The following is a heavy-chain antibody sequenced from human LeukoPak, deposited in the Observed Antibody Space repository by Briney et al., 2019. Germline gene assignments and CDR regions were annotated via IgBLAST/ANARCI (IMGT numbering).Heavy chain of an antibody. Sequence: GRSLRLSCAASGFSFSTYGMHWVRQAPGKGLEWVAVLSYDGSDEYYVDSVKGRFTISRDNSKNTLYLQMDSLRAEDTAVYYCAKDSAAAGTWYFDYWGQGTLVTVSS. J-gene: IGHJ4*02. D-gene: IGHD6-13*01. CDR1: GFSFSTYG. CDR2: LSYDGSDE. V-gene: IGHV3-30*18. CDR3: AKDSAAAGTWYFDY.